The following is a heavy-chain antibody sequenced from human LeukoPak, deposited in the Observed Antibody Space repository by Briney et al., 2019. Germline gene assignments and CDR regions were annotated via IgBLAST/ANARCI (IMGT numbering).Heavy chain of an antibody. Sequence: SETLSLTCTVSGASISSYYWSWIRQPPGKGLEWIGYIHYSGNTNYNPSLKSRVTISRDMSKNLISLKLTSLTAADTAVYYCAREGWPNWFDPWGQGTLVTVSS. CDR2: IHYSGNT. CDR3: AREGWPNWFDP. CDR1: GASISSYY. D-gene: IGHD2-15*01. V-gene: IGHV4-59*12. J-gene: IGHJ5*02.